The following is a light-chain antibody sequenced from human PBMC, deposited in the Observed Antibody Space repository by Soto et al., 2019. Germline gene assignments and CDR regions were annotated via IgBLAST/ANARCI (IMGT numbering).Light chain of an antibody. Sequence: EIVLTQSPGTLSLSPGERATLSCSASQSVSSSFLAWYQQKPGQAPRLLIYGASSRATGIPDRFSGSGSGTDFTLTISGLEPEDFAVYYCQQYDSSPWTFGQGTRVEIK. V-gene: IGKV3-20*01. CDR2: GAS. CDR1: QSVSSSF. J-gene: IGKJ1*01. CDR3: QQYDSSPWT.